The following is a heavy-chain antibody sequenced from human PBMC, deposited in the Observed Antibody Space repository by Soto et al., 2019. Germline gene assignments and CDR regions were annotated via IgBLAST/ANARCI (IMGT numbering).Heavy chain of an antibody. Sequence: GASVKVSCKASGYSFTDYHIHWVRQAPGQGLEWLGRLNPKSGGTSTAQKFQGWVTMTRDRSISTVYMELTRLRSDDTAVYFCARGHSTECSNGVCSFFYNHEMDVWGQGTTVTVSS. V-gene: IGHV1-2*04. D-gene: IGHD2-8*01. J-gene: IGHJ6*02. CDR1: GYSFTDYH. CDR2: LNPKSGGT. CDR3: ARGHSTECSNGVCSFFYNHEMDV.